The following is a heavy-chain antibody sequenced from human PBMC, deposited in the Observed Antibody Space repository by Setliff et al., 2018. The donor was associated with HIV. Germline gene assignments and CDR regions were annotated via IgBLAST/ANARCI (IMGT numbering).Heavy chain of an antibody. V-gene: IGHV1-3*01. Sequence: GASVKVSCKASGYTFTSYAMHWVRQAPGQRLEWMGWINAGNGNTKYSQKFQGRVTITRDTSASTAYMELSSLRSEDTAVYYCAKEFGGYDPRTGYYMDVWGKGTTVTVSS. CDR3: AKEFGGYDPRTGYYMDV. J-gene: IGHJ6*03. D-gene: IGHD5-12*01. CDR2: INAGNGNT. CDR1: GYTFTSYA.